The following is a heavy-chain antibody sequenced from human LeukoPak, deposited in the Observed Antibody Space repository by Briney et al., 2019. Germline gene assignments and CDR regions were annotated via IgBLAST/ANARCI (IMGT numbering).Heavy chain of an antibody. V-gene: IGHV4-59*01. D-gene: IGHD5-18*01. CDR3: ARTTEGGYTYDYFYYYYMDV. CDR1: GGSISSYY. Sequence: NASETLSLTCTVSGGSISSYYWSWIRQPPGKGLEWIGYIYYSGSTNYNPSLKSRVTISVDTSKKQFSLKLSSVTAADTAVYYCARTTEGGYTYDYFYYYYMDVWGKGTTVTISS. CDR2: IYYSGST. J-gene: IGHJ6*03.